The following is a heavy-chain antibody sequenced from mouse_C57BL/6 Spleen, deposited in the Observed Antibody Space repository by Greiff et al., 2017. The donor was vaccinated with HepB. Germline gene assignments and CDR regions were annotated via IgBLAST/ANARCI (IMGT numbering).Heavy chain of an antibody. CDR2: ISDGGSYT. J-gene: IGHJ2*01. Sequence: DVKLVESGGGLVKPGGSLKLSCAASGFTFSSYAMSWVRQTPEKRLEWVATISDGGSYTYYPDNVKGRFTISRDNAKNNLYLQMSHLKSEDTAMYYCARDRGLYSPFDYWGQGTTLTVSS. V-gene: IGHV5-4*01. D-gene: IGHD2-1*01. CDR3: ARDRGLYSPFDY. CDR1: GFTFSSYA.